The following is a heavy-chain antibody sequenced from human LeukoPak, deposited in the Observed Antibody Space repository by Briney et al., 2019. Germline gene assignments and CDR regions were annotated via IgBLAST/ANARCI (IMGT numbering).Heavy chain of an antibody. J-gene: IGHJ1*01. V-gene: IGHV4-34*01. CDR2: INHSGST. D-gene: IGHD2-15*01. CDR1: GGSFSGYY. Sequence: SETLSLTCAVYGGSFSGYYWSWIRQPPGKGLEWIGEINHSGSTNYNPSLKSRVTISVDTSKNQFSLKPSSVTAADTAVYYCASLYCSGGSCYHFQHWGQGTLVTVSS. CDR3: ASLYCSGGSCYHFQH.